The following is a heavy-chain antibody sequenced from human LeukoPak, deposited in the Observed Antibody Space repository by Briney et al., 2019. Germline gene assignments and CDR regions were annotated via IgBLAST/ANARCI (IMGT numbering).Heavy chain of an antibody. CDR3: ASSSRPYGTGTYSYDY. CDR2: IYPGDSDT. Sequence: PGESLKISCKGSGYSFTTYWIGWVRQMPGKGLEWMGVIYPGDSDTSYSPSFQRQVTISVDKSISTAYLQWSRLKASDTAMYYCASSSRPYGTGTYSYDYWGQGTLVTVSS. D-gene: IGHD3-10*01. J-gene: IGHJ4*02. V-gene: IGHV5-51*01. CDR1: GYSFTTYW.